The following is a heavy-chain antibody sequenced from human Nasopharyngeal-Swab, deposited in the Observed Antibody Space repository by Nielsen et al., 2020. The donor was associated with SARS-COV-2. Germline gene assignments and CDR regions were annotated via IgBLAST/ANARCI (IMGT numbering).Heavy chain of an antibody. Sequence: GGSLRLSCAASGFTFSDHYMDWVRQAPGKGLEWVGRTRNKANSYTTEYAASVKGRFTISRDNAKNSLYLQMNSLRAEDTAVYYCARGGSGSYPFGDWGQGTLVTVSS. CDR1: GFTFSDHY. J-gene: IGHJ4*02. CDR3: ARGGSGSYPFGD. CDR2: TRNKANSYTT. D-gene: IGHD1-26*01. V-gene: IGHV3-72*01.